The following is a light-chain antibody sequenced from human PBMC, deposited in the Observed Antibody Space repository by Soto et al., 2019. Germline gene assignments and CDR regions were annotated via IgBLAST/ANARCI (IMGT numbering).Light chain of an antibody. Sequence: QSVLTQPASVSGSFGQSITISCTGTGSDVGGYSYVSWYQQHPGKAPKVLIYEVSIRPSGVSTRFSGSKSGNTASLSISGLQAEDEADYYCSSYRSTNTVVFGGGTKVTVL. V-gene: IGLV2-14*01. CDR1: GSDVGGYSY. J-gene: IGLJ3*02. CDR3: SSYRSTNTVV. CDR2: EVS.